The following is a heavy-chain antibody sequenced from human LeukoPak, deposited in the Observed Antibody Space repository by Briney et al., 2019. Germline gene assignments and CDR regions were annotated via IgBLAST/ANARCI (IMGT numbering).Heavy chain of an antibody. CDR3: ARDRGVVTDFDY. CDR1: EFTFSSYG. CDR2: ISSSSSYI. V-gene: IGHV3-21*01. J-gene: IGHJ4*02. D-gene: IGHD3-3*01. Sequence: GRSLRLSCAASEFTFSSYGMHWVRQAPGKGLEWVSSISSSSSYIYYADSVKGRFTISRDNAKNSLYLQMNSLRAEDTAVYYCARDRGVVTDFDYWGQGTLVTVSS.